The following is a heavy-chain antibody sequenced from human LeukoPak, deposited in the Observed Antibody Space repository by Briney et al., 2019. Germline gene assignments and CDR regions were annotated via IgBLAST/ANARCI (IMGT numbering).Heavy chain of an antibody. Sequence: SVKVSCKASGGTFISYTISWVRQAPGQGLEWMGRIIPILGIANYAQKFQGRATITADKSTSTAYMELSSLRSEDTAVYYCARGTSSSSGDWFDPWGQGTLVTVSS. CDR3: ARGTSSSSGDWFDP. V-gene: IGHV1-69*02. D-gene: IGHD6-6*01. J-gene: IGHJ5*02. CDR2: IIPILGIA. CDR1: GGTFISYT.